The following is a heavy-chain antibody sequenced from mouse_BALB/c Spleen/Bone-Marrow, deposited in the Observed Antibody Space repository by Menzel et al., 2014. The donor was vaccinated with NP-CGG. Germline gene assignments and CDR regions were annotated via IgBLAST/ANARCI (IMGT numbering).Heavy chain of an antibody. Sequence: DVMLVESGGGLVQPGDSLRLSCAPSGFTFSDFYMEWVRQPPGKRLEWIAASRNKAKYYTTEYSASVKGRFIVSRDTSQGVLYLQMNALRAEDTAIYYCARDVGYGNYFVYWGQGTLVTVSA. D-gene: IGHD2-10*02. CDR1: GFTFSDFY. V-gene: IGHV7-1*02. CDR3: ARDVGYGNYFVY. J-gene: IGHJ3*01. CDR2: SRNKAKYYTT.